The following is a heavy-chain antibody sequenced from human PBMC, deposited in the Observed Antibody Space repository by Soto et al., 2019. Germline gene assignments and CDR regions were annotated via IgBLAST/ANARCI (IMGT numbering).Heavy chain of an antibody. V-gene: IGHV1-2*02. J-gene: IGHJ5*02. CDR1: GYTFTGYF. CDR2: INPNSGGT. Sequence: SLKVSWKASGYTFTGYFRHGVLQDPGQGLEWMGWINPNSGGTNYAQKFQGRVTMTRDTSISTAYMELSRLRSDDTAVYYCARELAARNQNWFDPWGQGTLVTVPS. D-gene: IGHD6-6*01. CDR3: ARELAARNQNWFDP.